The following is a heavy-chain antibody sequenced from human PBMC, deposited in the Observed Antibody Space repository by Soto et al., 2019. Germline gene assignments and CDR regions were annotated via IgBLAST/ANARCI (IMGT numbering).Heavy chain of an antibody. D-gene: IGHD1-20*01. Sequence: QLQLQESGPGLVKPAETLSLKCAVSGGSVSSGNYFWGWIRQPPGKGLEWIGNIHYNGDTYYSPSTKSRVTRSVDTAQNQFALRLSSVHAADTAVYYCARRLIANWNLGHAFDFWCEGTLVTVSS. CDR3: ARRLIANWNLGHAFDF. CDR2: IHYNGDT. CDR1: GGSVSSGNYF. V-gene: IGHV4-39*01. J-gene: IGHJ3*01.